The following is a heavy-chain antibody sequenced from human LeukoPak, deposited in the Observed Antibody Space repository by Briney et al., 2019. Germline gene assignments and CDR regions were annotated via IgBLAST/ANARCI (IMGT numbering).Heavy chain of an antibody. J-gene: IGHJ4*02. V-gene: IGHV4-34*01. CDR1: GGSFSGYY. CDR3: ARGREVTSPRSFDY. CDR2: INHSGST. D-gene: IGHD2-21*02. Sequence: SETLSLTCAVYGGSFSGYYWSWIRQPPGKGLEWIGEINHSGSTNYNPSLKSRVTISVDTSKNQFSLKLSFVTAADTAVYYCARGREVTSPRSFDYWGQGTLVTVSS.